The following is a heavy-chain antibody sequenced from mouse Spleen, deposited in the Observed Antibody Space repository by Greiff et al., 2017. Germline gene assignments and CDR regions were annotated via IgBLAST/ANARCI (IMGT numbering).Heavy chain of an antibody. J-gene: IGHJ1*01. D-gene: IGHD4-1*01. CDR2: ISYSGST. CDR1: GYSITSDYA. V-gene: IGHV3-2*02. CDR3: ARSNHIYWYFDV. Sequence: EVKLVESGPGLVKPSQSLSLTCTVTGYSITSDYAWNWIRQFPGNKLEWMGYISYSGSTSYNPSLKSRISITRDTSKNQFFLQLNSVTTEDTATYYCARSNHIYWYFDVWGAGTTVTVSS.